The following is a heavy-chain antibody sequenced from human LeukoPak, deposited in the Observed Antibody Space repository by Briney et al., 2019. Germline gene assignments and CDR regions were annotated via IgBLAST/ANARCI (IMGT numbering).Heavy chain of an antibody. CDR1: GGSISNSNYY. D-gene: IGHD5-12*01. CDR2: ISYSGST. J-gene: IGHJ3*02. CDR3: ARHKSGYGAEHAFDI. Sequence: SETLSLTCTVSGGSISNSNYYWGWIRQPPGKGLEWIGSISYSGSTSYNPSLKSRVTISVDTSNKQFSLKLSSVTAADTALYYCARHKSGYGAEHAFDIWGQGTMVTVSS. V-gene: IGHV4-39*01.